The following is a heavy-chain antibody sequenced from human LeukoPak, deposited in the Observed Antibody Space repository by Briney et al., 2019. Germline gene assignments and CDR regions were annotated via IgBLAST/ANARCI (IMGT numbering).Heavy chain of an antibody. D-gene: IGHD5-18*01. V-gene: IGHV3-49*04. CDR3: TRDRGYSYGYGDY. J-gene: IGHJ4*02. CDR1: GFPFSSYA. Sequence: GGSLRLSCAASGFPFSSYAMSWVRQAPGKGLEWVGFIRSKANGGTTEYAASVKGRFTISRDDSKSIAYLQMNSLKNEDTAVYYCTRDRGYSYGYGDYWGQGTLVTVSS. CDR2: IRSKANGGTT.